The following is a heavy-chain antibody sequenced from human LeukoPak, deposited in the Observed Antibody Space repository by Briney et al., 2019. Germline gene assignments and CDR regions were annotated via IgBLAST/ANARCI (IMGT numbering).Heavy chain of an antibody. J-gene: IGHJ4*02. D-gene: IGHD6-6*01. V-gene: IGHV3-23*01. CDR3: AKGSSSYDS. CDR2: ISDSSSNS. CDR1: GFTFSSYA. Sequence: GGSLRLSCAASGFTFSSYAMTWVRQAPGKGLEWVSTISDSSSNSYSADSVKGRFTISRDNSRNPLFLQMNSLRAEDTAVYYCAKGSSSYDSWGQGTPVTVSA.